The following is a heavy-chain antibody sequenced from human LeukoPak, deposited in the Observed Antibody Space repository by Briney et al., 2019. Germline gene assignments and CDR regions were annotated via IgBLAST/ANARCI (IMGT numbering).Heavy chain of an antibody. CDR1: GFTFSSYW. J-gene: IGHJ4*02. CDR2: ISSSGSTI. CDR3: ARAARGPIRVDY. V-gene: IGHV3-48*04. D-gene: IGHD6-6*01. Sequence: GGSLRLSCAASGFTFSSYWMHWVRQAPGKGLEWVSYISSSGSTIYYADSVKGRFTISRDNAKNSLYLQMNSLRAEDTAVYYCARAARGPIRVDYWGQGTLVTVSS.